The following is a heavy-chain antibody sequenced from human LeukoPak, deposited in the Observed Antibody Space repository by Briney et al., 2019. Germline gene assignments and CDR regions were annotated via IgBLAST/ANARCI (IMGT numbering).Heavy chain of an antibody. J-gene: IGHJ5*02. D-gene: IGHD5-12*01. Sequence: GESLKISCKGSGYSFTSYWIGWVRQMPGKGLEWMGIIYPGDSDTRYSPSFQGQVTISADKSISTAYLQWSSLKASDTAMYCCATPNTTDGGYVDWASWGQGTLVTVSS. CDR3: ATPNTTDGGYVDWAS. CDR1: GYSFTSYW. CDR2: IYPGDSDT. V-gene: IGHV5-51*01.